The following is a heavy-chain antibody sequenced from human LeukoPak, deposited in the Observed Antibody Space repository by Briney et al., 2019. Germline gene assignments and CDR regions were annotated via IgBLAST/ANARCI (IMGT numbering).Heavy chain of an antibody. CDR3: ARDFMAYYYDSSGYSNDDSPIDY. Sequence: GASVKVSCKASGYTFTSYGISWVRQAPGQGLEWMGWISAYNGNTNYAQKLQGRVTMTTDTSTSTAYMELRSLRSDDTAVHYCARDFMAYYYDSSGYSNDDSPIDYWGQGTLVTVSS. D-gene: IGHD3-22*01. CDR2: ISAYNGNT. J-gene: IGHJ4*02. V-gene: IGHV1-18*01. CDR1: GYTFTSYG.